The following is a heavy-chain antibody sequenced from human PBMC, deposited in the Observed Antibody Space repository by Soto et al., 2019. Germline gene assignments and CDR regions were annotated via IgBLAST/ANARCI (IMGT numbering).Heavy chain of an antibody. J-gene: IGHJ4*02. Sequence: QVLLQEPGPRLVKPSETLSLTCTVAGGSIRSFYWSWVRQPAGKGLEWIGRIYSSGTTDYNPSLKSRVTLSVDTSTDQVSLKLASATAADTAAYFCARGPFCGGDCYFGVWGQGTQVTVSS. CDR1: GGSIRSFY. CDR3: ARGPFCGGDCYFGV. V-gene: IGHV4-4*07. CDR2: IYSSGTT. D-gene: IGHD2-21*02.